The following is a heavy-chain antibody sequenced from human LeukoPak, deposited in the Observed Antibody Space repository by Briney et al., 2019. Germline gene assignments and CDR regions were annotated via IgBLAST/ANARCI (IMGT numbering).Heavy chain of an antibody. CDR2: MYYSGST. CDR1: GGSISGYY. V-gene: IGHV4-59*08. Sequence: SETLSLTCTVSGGSISGYYWSWIRQSPGKGLVWIGYMYYSGSTNYNPSLKNRVTISIDMSKNQFSLTLSSVTAADTALYYCARHFTYYYDSSGYPRDAFDTWGQGTMVTVSS. J-gene: IGHJ3*02. CDR3: ARHFTYYYDSSGYPRDAFDT. D-gene: IGHD3-22*01.